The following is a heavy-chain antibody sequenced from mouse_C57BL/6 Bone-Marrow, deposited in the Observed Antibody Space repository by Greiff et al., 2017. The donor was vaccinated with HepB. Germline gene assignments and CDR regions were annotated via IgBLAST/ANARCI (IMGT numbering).Heavy chain of an antibody. CDR2: ISDGGSYT. Sequence: VHLVESGGGLVKPGGSLKLSCAASGFTFSSYAMSWVRQTPEKRLEWVATISDGGSYTYYPDNVKGRFTISRDNAKNNLYLQMSHLKSEDTAMYYCARGVLFMDYWGQGTSVTVSS. V-gene: IGHV5-4*01. J-gene: IGHJ4*01. CDR3: ARGVLFMDY. CDR1: GFTFSSYA.